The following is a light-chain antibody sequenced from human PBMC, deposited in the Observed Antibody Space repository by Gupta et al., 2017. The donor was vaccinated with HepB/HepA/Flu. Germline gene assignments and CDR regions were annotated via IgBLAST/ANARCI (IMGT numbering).Light chain of an antibody. V-gene: IGKV3-11*01. Sequence: EIVLTQSPGTLALSPGESATLPCRAIQRISRYLAWYQQKAGQAPRLLISDAANRASGVPGRGSGSGAGTDVTRTSSSLEHEDGAIYFCQQRCGGPWTFGQGTKLEIK. J-gene: IGKJ1*01. CDR1: QRISRY. CDR2: DAA. CDR3: QQRCGGPWT.